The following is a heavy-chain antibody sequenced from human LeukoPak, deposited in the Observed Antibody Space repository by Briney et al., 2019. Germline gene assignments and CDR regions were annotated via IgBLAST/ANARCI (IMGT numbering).Heavy chain of an antibody. Sequence: GGSLRLSCAASGFTFSSYEMNWGRQAPGEGLEWVSYIISSGITIYYGDSVKGRFTISRDNAKNSLYLQMNSLRAEDTAVYYCAELGITMIGGVWGKGTTVTISS. CDR1: GFTFSSYE. D-gene: IGHD3-10*02. CDR3: AELGITMIGGV. CDR2: IISSGITI. J-gene: IGHJ6*04. V-gene: IGHV3-48*03.